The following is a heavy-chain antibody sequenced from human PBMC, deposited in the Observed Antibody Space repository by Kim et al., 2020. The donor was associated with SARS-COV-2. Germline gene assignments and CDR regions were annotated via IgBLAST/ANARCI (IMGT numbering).Heavy chain of an antibody. CDR2: INHSGST. D-gene: IGHD5-18*01. V-gene: IGHV4-34*01. J-gene: IGHJ4*02. Sequence: SETLSLTCAVYGGSFSGYYWSWIRQPPGKGLEWIGEINHSGSTNYNPSLKSRVTISVDTSKNQFSLKLSSVTAADTAVYYCASGRQGQLRGYSYGYLDYWGQGTLVTVSS. CDR3: ASGRQGQLRGYSYGYLDY. CDR1: GGSFSGYY.